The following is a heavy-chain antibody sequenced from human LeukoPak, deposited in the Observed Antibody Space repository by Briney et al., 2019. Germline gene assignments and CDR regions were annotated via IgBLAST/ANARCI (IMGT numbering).Heavy chain of an antibody. CDR2: ISYDGSNK. J-gene: IGHJ4*02. Sequence: GGSLRLSCAASGFTFSSYAMHWVRQAPGKGLEWVAVISYDGSNKYYADSVKGRFTISRDNSKNTLYLQMNSLRAEDTAVYYCARDRIAAAGKVPRTFDYWGQGTLVTVSS. CDR3: ARDRIAAAGKVPRTFDY. CDR1: GFTFSSYA. V-gene: IGHV3-30-3*01. D-gene: IGHD6-13*01.